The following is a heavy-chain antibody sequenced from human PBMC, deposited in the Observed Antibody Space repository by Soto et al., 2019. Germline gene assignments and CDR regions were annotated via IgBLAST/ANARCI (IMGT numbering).Heavy chain of an antibody. J-gene: IGHJ5*02. V-gene: IGHV4-31*11. CDR1: GDFLTTYY. Sequence: PSETLSLTCDVSGDFLTTYYWNWIHQHPGKGLEWIGYIYYSGSTYYNPSLKSRVTISVDTSKNQFSLKLSSVTAADTAVYYYARGIVVVPAATFDPWGQGTLVTVS. CDR2: IYYSGST. CDR3: ARGIVVVPAATFDP. D-gene: IGHD2-2*01.